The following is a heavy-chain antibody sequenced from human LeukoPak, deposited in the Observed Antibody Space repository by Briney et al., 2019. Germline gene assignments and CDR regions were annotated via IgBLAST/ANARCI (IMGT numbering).Heavy chain of an antibody. D-gene: IGHD3-3*01. Sequence: GGSLRLSCAASGFTFSSYAMHWVRQAPGKGLEWVAVISYDGSNKYYADSVKGRFTISRDNSKSTLYLQMNSLRAEDTAVYHCAKAAGKENGYDFWFEHWGQGTLVTVSS. J-gene: IGHJ5*02. CDR2: ISYDGSNK. CDR1: GFTFSSYA. V-gene: IGHV3-30-3*01. CDR3: AKAAGKENGYDFWFEH.